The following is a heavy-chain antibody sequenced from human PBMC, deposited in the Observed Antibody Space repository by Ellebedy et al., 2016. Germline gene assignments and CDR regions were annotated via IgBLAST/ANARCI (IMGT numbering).Heavy chain of an antibody. J-gene: IGHJ6*02. D-gene: IGHD1-26*01. Sequence: SVKGRFTIFRDNAKNSLYLQMNSLRAEDTSVYYCARTLRSGSYLPYYYYGMDVWGQGTTVTVSS. CDR3: ARTLRSGSYLPYYYYGMDV. V-gene: IGHV3-48*01.